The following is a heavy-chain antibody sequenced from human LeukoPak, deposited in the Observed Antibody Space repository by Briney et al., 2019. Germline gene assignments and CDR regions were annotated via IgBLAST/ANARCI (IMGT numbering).Heavy chain of an antibody. Sequence: ASVKVSCKASGYTFTSYGISWVRQAPGQGLEWMGWISAYNGNTNYAQTLQGRVTMTTDTFTSTAYMELRSLRSDDTAVYYCARYYYDSSGYYHGDYFDYWGQGTLVTVSS. CDR2: ISAYNGNT. CDR1: GYTFTSYG. J-gene: IGHJ4*02. CDR3: ARYYYDSSGYYHGDYFDY. D-gene: IGHD3-22*01. V-gene: IGHV1-18*01.